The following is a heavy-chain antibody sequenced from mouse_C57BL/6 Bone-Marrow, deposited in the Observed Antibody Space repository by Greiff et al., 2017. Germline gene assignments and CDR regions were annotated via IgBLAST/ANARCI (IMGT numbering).Heavy chain of an antibody. CDR1: GFTFSSYG. V-gene: IGHV5-6*01. D-gene: IGHD2-3*01. Sequence: EVQRVESGGDLVKPGGSLKLSCAASGFTFSSYGMSWVRQTPDKRLEWVATISSGGSYTYYPDSVKGRFTISRDNAKNTLYLQMSSLKSEDTAMYYCARYRWLLRDFDYWGQGTTLTVSS. CDR3: ARYRWLLRDFDY. CDR2: ISSGGSYT. J-gene: IGHJ2*01.